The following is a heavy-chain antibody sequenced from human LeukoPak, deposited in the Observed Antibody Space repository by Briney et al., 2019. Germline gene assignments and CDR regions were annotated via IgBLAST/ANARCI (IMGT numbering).Heavy chain of an antibody. V-gene: IGHV3-23*01. CDR2: ISGSGGST. CDR3: AREGSRDHAFDI. Sequence: GGSLRLSCAASGFTFSSYAMSWVRQAPGKGLEWVSAISGSGGSTYYEDSVKGRFTISRDNSKNTLYLQMNSLRAEDTAVYYCAREGSRDHAFDIWGQGTMVTVSS. D-gene: IGHD2-2*01. J-gene: IGHJ3*02. CDR1: GFTFSSYA.